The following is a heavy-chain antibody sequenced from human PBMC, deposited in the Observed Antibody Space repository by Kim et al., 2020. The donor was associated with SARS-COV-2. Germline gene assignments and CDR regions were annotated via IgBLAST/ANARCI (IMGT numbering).Heavy chain of an antibody. CDR1: GYTFTGYY. Sequence: ASVKVSCKASGYTFTGYYMHWVRQAPGQGLEWMGWINPNSGGTNYAQKFQGRVTMTRDTSISTAYMELSKLRSDDTAVYYCARGGHLNDFWSVTYYYYYGMDVWGQGTTVTVSS. V-gene: IGHV1-2*02. CDR2: INPNSGGT. D-gene: IGHD3-3*01. CDR3: ARGGHLNDFWSVTYYYYYGMDV. J-gene: IGHJ6*02.